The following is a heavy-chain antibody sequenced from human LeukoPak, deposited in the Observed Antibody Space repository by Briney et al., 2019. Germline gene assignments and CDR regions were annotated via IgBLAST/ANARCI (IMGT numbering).Heavy chain of an antibody. CDR2: ISYDRSNK. CDR1: GFTFSSYG. V-gene: IGHV3-30*18. CDR3: AKVGAMWDNWSDP. D-gene: IGHD1-26*01. Sequence: SGGSLRLSCAASGFTFSSYGMHWVRQAPGKGLEWVAVISYDRSNKYYADSVKGRFTISRDNSKNTLYLQMNSLRAEDTAVYYCAKVGAMWDNWSDPWGQGTLVTVSS. J-gene: IGHJ5*02.